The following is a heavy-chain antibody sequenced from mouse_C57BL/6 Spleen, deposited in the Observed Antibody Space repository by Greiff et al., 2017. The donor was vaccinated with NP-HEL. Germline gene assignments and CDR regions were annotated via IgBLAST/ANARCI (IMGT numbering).Heavy chain of an antibody. CDR1: GYTFTSYW. Sequence: QVHVKQPGAELVMPGASVKLSCKASGYTFTSYWMHWVKQRPGQGLEWIGELDPSDSYTNSNQKFKGKSTLTVDKSSSTAYMQLSSLTSEDSAVYYCARSLFITTVVATDYWGQGTTLTVSS. CDR3: ARSLFITTVVATDY. V-gene: IGHV1-69*01. CDR2: LDPSDSYT. D-gene: IGHD1-1*01. J-gene: IGHJ2*01.